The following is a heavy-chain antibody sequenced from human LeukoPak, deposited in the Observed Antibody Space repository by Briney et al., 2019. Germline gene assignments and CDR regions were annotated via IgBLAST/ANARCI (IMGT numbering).Heavy chain of an antibody. Sequence: SETLSLTCTVSGGSISSYYWSWIRQPPGKGLEWIGYIYYSGSTNYNPSLKSRVTISVDTSKNQFSLKLRSVTAADTAVYYCARYVGATFAYYFDYWGQGTLVTVSS. CDR3: ARYVGATFAYYFDY. J-gene: IGHJ4*02. D-gene: IGHD1-26*01. CDR1: GGSISSYY. V-gene: IGHV4-59*08. CDR2: IYYSGST.